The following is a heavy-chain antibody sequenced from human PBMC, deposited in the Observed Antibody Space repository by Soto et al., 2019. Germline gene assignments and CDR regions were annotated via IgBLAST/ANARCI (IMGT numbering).Heavy chain of an antibody. V-gene: IGHV1-3*01. CDR2: INAGNGNT. CDR1: GYTFTSYA. J-gene: IGHJ5*02. CDR3: ARNYGSGSYYNNWFDP. Sequence: QVPLVQSGAEVKKPGASVKVSCKASGYTFTSYAMHWVRQAPGQRLEWMGWINAGNGNTKYSQKFQGRVTITRDTSASTAYMELSSLRSEDTAVYYCARNYGSGSYYNNWFDPWGQGTLVTVSS. D-gene: IGHD3-10*01.